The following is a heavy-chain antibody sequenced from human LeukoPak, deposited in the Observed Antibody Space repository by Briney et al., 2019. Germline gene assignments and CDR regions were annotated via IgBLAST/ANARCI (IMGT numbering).Heavy chain of an antibody. CDR3: ARGAEYYDSDAFDI. V-gene: IGHV4-59*01. Sequence: PSETLSLTCTVSGGSISSYYWSWIRQPPGKGLEWIGYIYYSGSTNYNPSLKSRVTISVDTSKNQFSLKLSSVTAADTAVYYCARGAEYYDSDAFDIRGQGTMVTVSS. J-gene: IGHJ3*02. CDR2: IYYSGST. D-gene: IGHD3-22*01. CDR1: GGSISSYY.